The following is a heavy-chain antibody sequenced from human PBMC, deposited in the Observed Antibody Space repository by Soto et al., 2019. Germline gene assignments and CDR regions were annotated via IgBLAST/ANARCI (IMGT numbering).Heavy chain of an antibody. J-gene: IGHJ4*02. CDR1: GFTFSSYT. V-gene: IGHV3-21*01. Sequence: EVQLVESGGGLVKPGGSLRLSCAASGFTFSSYTMHWVRQAPGKGLEWVASITSTSTYIYYTDSLKGRFTISRDNAKNSLYLQMNSLGPGDTAVYYGARDGARDRGDEGFDYWGQGTVVTVSS. CDR3: ARDGARDRGDEGFDY. D-gene: IGHD2-21*02. CDR2: ITSTSTYI.